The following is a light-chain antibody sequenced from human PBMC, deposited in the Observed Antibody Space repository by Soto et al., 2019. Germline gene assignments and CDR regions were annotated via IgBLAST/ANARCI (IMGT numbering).Light chain of an antibody. CDR3: SSYTSSNTFDVL. V-gene: IGLV2-14*01. Sequence: QSALTQPASVSGSPGQSITITCTGTISDVGSYNYVSWYQQHPGKAPKLIIYQVSNRPSGVSNRFSASKSGNTASLTISGLQAEDEADYYCSSYTSSNTFDVLFGGGTKVTVL. J-gene: IGLJ2*01. CDR1: ISDVGSYNY. CDR2: QVS.